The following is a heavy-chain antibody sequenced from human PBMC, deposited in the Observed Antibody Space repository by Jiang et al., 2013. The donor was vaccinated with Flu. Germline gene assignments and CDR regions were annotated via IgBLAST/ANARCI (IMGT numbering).Heavy chain of an antibody. Sequence: GAEVKKPGSSVKVSCKASGDTFNIYGINWVRQAPGQGLEWMGGIIPNFGAAKYSQQFQGRVTITADKSTSTAYMELSSLRSEDTAIYYCARDRQRELLGDAFDIWGRGTLVTVSS. J-gene: IGHJ2*01. CDR1: GDTFNIYG. CDR3: ARDRQRELLGDAFDI. V-gene: IGHV1-69*06. CDR2: IIPNFGAA. D-gene: IGHD1-7*01.